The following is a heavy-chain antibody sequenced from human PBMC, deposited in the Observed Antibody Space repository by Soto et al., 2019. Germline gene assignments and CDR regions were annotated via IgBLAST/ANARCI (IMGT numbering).Heavy chain of an antibody. V-gene: IGHV3-30-3*01. Sequence: QVQLVESGGGVVQPGRSLRLSCAASGFTFSSYAMHWVRQAPGKGLEWVAVISYDGSNKYYADSVKGRFTISRDNSKNTLYLQMNSLRAEDTAVYYCARDLMTTVTPGDYWGQGTLVTVSS. CDR3: ARDLMTTVTPGDY. D-gene: IGHD4-17*01. CDR1: GFTFSSYA. CDR2: ISYDGSNK. J-gene: IGHJ4*02.